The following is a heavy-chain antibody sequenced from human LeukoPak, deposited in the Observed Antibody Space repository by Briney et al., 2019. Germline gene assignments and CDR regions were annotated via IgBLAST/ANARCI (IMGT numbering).Heavy chain of an antibody. CDR1: GFTFSSYA. CDR3: AKEGSYYYDSSENYMDV. V-gene: IGHV3-23*01. CDR2: ISGSGGST. J-gene: IGHJ6*03. D-gene: IGHD3-22*01. Sequence: GGSLRLSCAASGFTFSSYAMSWVRQAPGKGLEWVSAISGSGGSTYYADSVKGRFTISRDNSKNTLYLQMNSLGAEDTAVYYCAKEGSYYYDSSENYMDVWGKGTTVTVSS.